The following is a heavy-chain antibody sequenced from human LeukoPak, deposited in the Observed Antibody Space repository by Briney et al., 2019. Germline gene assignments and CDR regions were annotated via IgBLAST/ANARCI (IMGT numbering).Heavy chain of an antibody. CDR3: ARERITMIVVVNAFDI. D-gene: IGHD3-22*01. Sequence: EASVEVSCRASGYTFTSYYMHWVRQAPGQGLEWMGIINPSGGSTSYAQKFQGRVTMTRDTSTSTVYIELSSLRSEDTAVYYCARERITMIVVVNAFDIWGQGTMVTVSS. CDR2: INPSGGST. CDR1: GYTFTSYY. J-gene: IGHJ3*02. V-gene: IGHV1-46*03.